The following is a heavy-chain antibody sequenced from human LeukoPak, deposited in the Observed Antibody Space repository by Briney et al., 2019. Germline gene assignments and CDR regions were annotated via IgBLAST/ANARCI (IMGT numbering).Heavy chain of an antibody. D-gene: IGHD4-17*01. CDR1: GFSFNSDW. CDR3: AKDGGGYGDYDY. V-gene: IGHV3-23*01. J-gene: IGHJ4*02. Sequence: GGSLRLSCAASGFSFNSDWMDWGRQAPGKGLEWVSALSGSGGSTYYADSVKGRFTISRDNSKNTLYLQMNGLRAEDTAVYYCAKDGGGYGDYDYWGQGTLVTVSS. CDR2: LSGSGGST.